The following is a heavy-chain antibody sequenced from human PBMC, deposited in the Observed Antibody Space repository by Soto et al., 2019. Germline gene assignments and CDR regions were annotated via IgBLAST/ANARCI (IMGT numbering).Heavy chain of an antibody. CDR3: AKAPLQLWFGYYFDY. CDR2: ISGSGGST. J-gene: IGHJ4*02. CDR1: GFTFSSYA. D-gene: IGHD5-18*01. Sequence: GGSLRLSCAASGFTFSSYAMSWVRQAPGKGLEWVSAISGSGGSTYYADSVKGRFTISRVNSKNTLYLQMNSLRAEDTAVYYCAKAPLQLWFGYYFDYWGQGTLVTVSS. V-gene: IGHV3-23*01.